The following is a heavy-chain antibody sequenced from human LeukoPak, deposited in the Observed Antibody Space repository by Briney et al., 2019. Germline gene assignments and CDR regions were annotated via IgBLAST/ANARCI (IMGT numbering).Heavy chain of an antibody. Sequence: GGSLRLSCAASGFTFDDYGMSWVRQAPGKGLEWVSGINWNGGSKGYADSVKGRFTISRDNAKNSLYLQMNSLRAEDTALYYCARDVLRFCSSTSCYASLSYWGQGTLVTVSS. CDR2: INWNGGSK. CDR3: ARDVLRFCSSTSCYASLSY. CDR1: GFTFDDYG. V-gene: IGHV3-20*04. D-gene: IGHD2-2*01. J-gene: IGHJ4*02.